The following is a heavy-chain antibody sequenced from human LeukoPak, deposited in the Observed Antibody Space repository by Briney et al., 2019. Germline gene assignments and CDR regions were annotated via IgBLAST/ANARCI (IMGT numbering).Heavy chain of an antibody. V-gene: IGHV4-59*05. Sequence: GSLRLSCAASGFTFSSYSMNWVRQAPGKGLEWIGSIYHDWSTHHNPSLRSRVSISADTSKNQYFLRLSSVTDADTAVYYCAIDIGDHRVVYWGQGTLVTDSS. D-gene: IGHD2-15*01. CDR2: IYHDWST. CDR1: GFTFSSYS. J-gene: IGHJ4*02. CDR3: AIDIGDHRVVY.